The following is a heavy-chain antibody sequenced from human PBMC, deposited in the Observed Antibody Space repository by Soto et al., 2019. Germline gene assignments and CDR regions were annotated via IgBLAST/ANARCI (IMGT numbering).Heavy chain of an antibody. J-gene: IGHJ6*04. D-gene: IGHD1-26*01. V-gene: IGHV3-48*03. Sequence: PGGSLRLSCAASGFTFSSYEMNWVRQAPGKGLEWVSYISSSGSTIYYADSVKGRFTISRDNAKNSLYLQMNSLRAEDTAVYYCGRVWRDIMGALFYYFGMDVWGKRTKVNVSP. CDR1: GFTFSSYE. CDR3: GRVWRDIMGALFYYFGMDV. CDR2: ISSSGSTI.